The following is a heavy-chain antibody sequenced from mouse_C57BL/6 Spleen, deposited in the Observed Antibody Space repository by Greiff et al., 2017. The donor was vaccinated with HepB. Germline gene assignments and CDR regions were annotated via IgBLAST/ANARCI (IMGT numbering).Heavy chain of an antibody. J-gene: IGHJ1*03. CDR3: ARGGYYGSSWYFDV. D-gene: IGHD1-1*01. Sequence: QVQLKESGAELARPGASVKLSCKASGCTFTSYGISWVKQRTGQGLEWIGEIYPRSGNTYYNEKFKGKATLTADKSSSTAYMELRSLTSEDSAVYFCARGGYYGSSWYFDVWGTGTTVTVSS. V-gene: IGHV1-81*01. CDR2: IYPRSGNT. CDR1: GCTFTSYG.